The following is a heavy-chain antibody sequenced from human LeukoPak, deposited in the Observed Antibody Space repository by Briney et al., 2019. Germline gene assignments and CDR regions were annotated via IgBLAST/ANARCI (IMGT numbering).Heavy chain of an antibody. CDR1: GGSISSYY. CDR2: IYYSGST. V-gene: IGHV4-59*08. D-gene: IGHD2-15*01. Sequence: SETLSLTCTVSGGSISSYYWSWIRQPPGKGLEWIGYIYYSGSTNYNPSLKSRVTISVDTSKNQFSLKLSSVTAADTAVYYCASFYCSGGSCYQYFSYYYMDVWGKGTTVTISS. J-gene: IGHJ6*03. CDR3: ASFYCSGGSCYQYFSYYYMDV.